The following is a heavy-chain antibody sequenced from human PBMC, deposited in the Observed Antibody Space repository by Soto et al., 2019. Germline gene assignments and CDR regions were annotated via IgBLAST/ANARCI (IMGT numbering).Heavy chain of an antibody. J-gene: IGHJ4*02. D-gene: IGHD3-10*01. CDR2: INAANGNT. V-gene: IGHV1-3*01. CDR3: ATDYGSNWRL. Sequence: QAHLVQSGAEVKMPGDSVQVSCKASGLISTNYNFHWVRQAPGQSLEWMGRINAANGNTQYSQNFRGRVTFTSDPSASTAFMELTSLRFEDRAVYYCATDYGSNWRLWGQGTRVSVSS. CDR1: GLISTNYN.